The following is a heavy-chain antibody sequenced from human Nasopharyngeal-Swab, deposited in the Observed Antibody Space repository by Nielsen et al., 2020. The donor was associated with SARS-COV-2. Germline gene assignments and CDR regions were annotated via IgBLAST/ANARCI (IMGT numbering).Heavy chain of an antibody. D-gene: IGHD3-16*02. V-gene: IGHV4-59*08. Sequence: SETLSLTCTVSGGSIGTYYWSWIRQPPGKGLEWIGYIYYTGSTMYNTSPKGQVTLSVDTSENQFSLSLTSVTAADSAVYYCARQDVSGSYRFMVYWGQGTLVTVSS. CDR3: ARQDVSGSYRFMVY. CDR2: IYYTGST. J-gene: IGHJ4*02. CDR1: GGSIGTYY.